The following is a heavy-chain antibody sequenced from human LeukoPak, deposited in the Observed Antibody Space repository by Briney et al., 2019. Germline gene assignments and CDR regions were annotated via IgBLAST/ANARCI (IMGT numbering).Heavy chain of an antibody. J-gene: IGHJ5*02. V-gene: IGHV3-23*01. CDR1: GFTFASYA. CDR3: AKDRSHGSGSYLDWFDP. Sequence: GGSLRLSCAVSGFTFASYAMAWVRQAPGRGLEWVSLISGSGRTTYYADSVRGRFTISRDKSEDTVSLQMNSLRAEDTDVYYCAKDRSHGSGSYLDWFDPWGQGTLVTVSS. D-gene: IGHD3-10*01. CDR2: ISGSGRTT.